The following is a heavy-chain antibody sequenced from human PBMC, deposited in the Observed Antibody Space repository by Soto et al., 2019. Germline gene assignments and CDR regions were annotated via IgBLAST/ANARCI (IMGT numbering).Heavy chain of an antibody. Sequence: SETLSLTCTVSGGSIGSYYWSWIRQPAGKGLEWIGRIYTSGSTNYNPSLKSRVTMSVDTSKNQFSLKLSSVTAADTAVYYCAGEYYDFWSGYYQLDYWGQGTLVTVSS. CDR3: AGEYYDFWSGYYQLDY. CDR2: IYTSGST. D-gene: IGHD3-3*01. V-gene: IGHV4-4*07. J-gene: IGHJ4*02. CDR1: GGSIGSYY.